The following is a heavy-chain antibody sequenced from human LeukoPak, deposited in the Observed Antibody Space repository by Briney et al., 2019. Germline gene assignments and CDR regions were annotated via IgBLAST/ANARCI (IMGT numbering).Heavy chain of an antibody. CDR2: INPNSGGT. CDR3: ARSPTYYYGSGSYYGPRYLDY. D-gene: IGHD3-10*01. CDR1: GYTFTGYY. Sequence: ASVKVSCKASGYTFTGYYMHWVRQAPGQGLEWMGRINPNSGGTNYAQKFQGRVTMTRDTSISTAYMELSRLRSDDTALYYCARSPTYYYGSGSYYGPRYLDYWGQGTLVTVSS. J-gene: IGHJ4*02. V-gene: IGHV1-2*06.